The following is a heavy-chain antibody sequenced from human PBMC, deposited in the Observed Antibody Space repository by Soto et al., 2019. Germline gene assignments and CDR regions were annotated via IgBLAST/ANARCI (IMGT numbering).Heavy chain of an antibody. V-gene: IGHV1-69*13. CDR3: AKDKVARRYSSGWFGGGMNV. CDR2: IIPIFRTA. D-gene: IGHD6-19*01. CDR1: GGTFSSYA. J-gene: IGHJ6*02. Sequence: SVKVSCKASGGTFSSYAINWVRQAPGRGLEWMGGIIPIFRTANYARKFQGRVTLTVDESTSTAYMELSSLRSEDTAVYYCAKDKVARRYSSGWFGGGMNVWGQGTTVTVSS.